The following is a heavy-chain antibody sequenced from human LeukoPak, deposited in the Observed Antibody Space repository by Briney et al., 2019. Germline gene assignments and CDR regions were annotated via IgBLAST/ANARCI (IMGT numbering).Heavy chain of an antibody. J-gene: IGHJ4*02. CDR3: ARAETGYSSSWYFDY. V-gene: IGHV3-21*01. CDR1: GFTLSNYR. CDR2: VSTSGSYI. Sequence: GGSPRLSCAASGFTLSNYRMNWVRQAPGKGLEWVSSVSTSGSYIYYADSVKGRFTISRDNAKNSLYLQMNSLRAEDTAVYYCARAETGYSSSWYFDYWGQGTLVTVSS. D-gene: IGHD6-13*01.